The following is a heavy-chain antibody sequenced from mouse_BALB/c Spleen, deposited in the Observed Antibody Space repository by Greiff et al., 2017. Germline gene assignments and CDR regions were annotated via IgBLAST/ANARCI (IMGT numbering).Heavy chain of an antibody. V-gene: IGHV5-17*02. CDR3: ARPLLDY. CDR1: GFTFSSFG. J-gene: IGHJ2*01. CDR2: ISSGSSTI. Sequence: EVKLLESGGGLVQPGGSRKLSCAASGFTFSSFGMHWVRQAPEKGLEWVAYISSGSSTIYYADTVKGRFTISRDNPKNTLFLQMTSLRSEDTAMYYCARPLLDYWGQGTTLTVSS. D-gene: IGHD2-1*01.